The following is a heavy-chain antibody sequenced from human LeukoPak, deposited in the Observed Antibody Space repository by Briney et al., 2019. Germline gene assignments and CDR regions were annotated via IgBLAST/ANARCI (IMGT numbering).Heavy chain of an antibody. V-gene: IGHV3-33*01. CDR3: ARGGSGWPKPPRRFDY. CDR2: IWYDESKK. D-gene: IGHD6-19*01. Sequence: PGRSLRLSCAASGFTFSNYGMHWVRQAPGKGLEWVAVIWYDESKKYYADSVKGRFTISRDNSKNTLYMQMNSLRVEDTAVYFCARGGSGWPKPPRRFDYWGQGTLVTVSS. J-gene: IGHJ4*02. CDR1: GFTFSNYG.